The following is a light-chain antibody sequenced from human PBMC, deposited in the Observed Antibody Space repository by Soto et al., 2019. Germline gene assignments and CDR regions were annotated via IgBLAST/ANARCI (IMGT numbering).Light chain of an antibody. V-gene: IGLV2-14*01. J-gene: IGLJ1*01. CDR1: SSDVGGYNY. Sequence: QSVLTQPASVSASPGQSITISCTGTSSDVGGYNYVSWYQQHPGKAPKFMIYDVSNRPSGVSNRFSGSKSGNTASLTISGLQAEDEADYYCCSYTTSNTRQIVFGTGTRSPS. CDR2: DVS. CDR3: CSYTTSNTRQIV.